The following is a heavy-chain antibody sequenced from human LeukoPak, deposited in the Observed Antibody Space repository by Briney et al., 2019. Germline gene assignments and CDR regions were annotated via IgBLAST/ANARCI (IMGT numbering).Heavy chain of an antibody. D-gene: IGHD2-2*01. CDR2: IIPIFGTA. J-gene: IGHJ4*02. Sequence: SVKVSCKASGGTFSSYAISWVRQAPGQGLEWMGGIIPIFGTANYAQKFQGRVTITADKSTSTAYMELSSLRSEDTAVYYYARVGYCSSTSCYAGGFDYWGQGTLVTVSS. CDR3: ARVGYCSSTSCYAGGFDY. CDR1: GGTFSSYA. V-gene: IGHV1-69*06.